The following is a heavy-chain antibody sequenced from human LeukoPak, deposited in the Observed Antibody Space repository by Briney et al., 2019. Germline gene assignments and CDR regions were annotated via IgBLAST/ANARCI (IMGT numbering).Heavy chain of an antibody. CDR2: ISYDGSNK. CDR1: GFTFSSYA. Sequence: GGSLRLSCAASGFTFSSYAMHWVRQAPGKGLEWVAVISYDGSNKYYADSVKGRFTISRDNSKNTLYLQMNSLRAEDTAVYYCARGKPVDTAMVLHFDYWGQGTLVTVSS. J-gene: IGHJ4*02. V-gene: IGHV3-30*04. D-gene: IGHD5-18*01. CDR3: ARGKPVDTAMVLHFDY.